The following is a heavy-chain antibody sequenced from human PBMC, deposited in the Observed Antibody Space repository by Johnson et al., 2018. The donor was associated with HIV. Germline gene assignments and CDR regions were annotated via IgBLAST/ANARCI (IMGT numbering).Heavy chain of an antibody. Sequence: MLLVESGGGLVQPGRSLRLSCTASGFTFGDYAMSWVRQAPGKGLEWVANIKQDGSEKYYADSVKGRFTISRDNSKNTLYLQMNSLRAEDTAVYYCARDREQLVRYAFDIWGQGTMVTVSS. CDR1: GFTFGDYA. D-gene: IGHD6-6*01. V-gene: IGHV3-7*01. CDR3: ARDREQLVRYAFDI. CDR2: IKQDGSEK. J-gene: IGHJ3*02.